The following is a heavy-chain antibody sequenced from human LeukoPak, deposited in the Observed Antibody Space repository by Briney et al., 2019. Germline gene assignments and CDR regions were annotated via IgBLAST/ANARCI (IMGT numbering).Heavy chain of an antibody. V-gene: IGHV4-59*01. CDR2: IYYSGSN. Sequence: SETLSLTCTVSGGSISSYYWSWIRQPPGKGLEWIGYIYYSGSNNYNPSLKSRVTISVDTSKNQFSLKLSSVTAADTAVYYCATSDFWSGYSFDYWGQGTLVTVSS. J-gene: IGHJ4*02. CDR1: GGSISSYY. CDR3: ATSDFWSGYSFDY. D-gene: IGHD3-3*01.